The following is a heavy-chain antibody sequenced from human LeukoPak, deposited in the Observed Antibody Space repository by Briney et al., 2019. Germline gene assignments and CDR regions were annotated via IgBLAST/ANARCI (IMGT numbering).Heavy chain of an antibody. J-gene: IGHJ4*02. V-gene: IGHV3-53*01. Sequence: GGALRLSCAASGLADSSNYSSGVGQAPGGGEEVAAISDSGGSTYYADSVKGRFTISRDNSKNTLYLQMNSLRAEDTAVYYCAQVGAVDYWGQGTLVTVSS. CDR3: AQVGAVDY. CDR1: GLADSSNY. CDR2: SDSGGST. D-gene: IGHD1-26*01.